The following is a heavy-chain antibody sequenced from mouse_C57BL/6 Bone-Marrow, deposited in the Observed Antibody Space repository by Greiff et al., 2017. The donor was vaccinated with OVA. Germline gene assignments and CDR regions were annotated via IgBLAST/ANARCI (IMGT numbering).Heavy chain of an antibody. CDR3: ARQLYYDYDGPFAY. V-gene: IGHV5-15*01. J-gene: IGHJ3*01. Sequence: EVMLVESGGGLVQPGGSLKLSCAASGFTFSDYGMAWVRQAPRKGPEWVAFISNLAYSIYYADTVTGRFTISRENAKNTLYLEMSSLRSEDTAMYYCARQLYYDYDGPFAYWGQGTLVTVSA. CDR2: ISNLAYSI. CDR1: GFTFSDYG. D-gene: IGHD2-4*01.